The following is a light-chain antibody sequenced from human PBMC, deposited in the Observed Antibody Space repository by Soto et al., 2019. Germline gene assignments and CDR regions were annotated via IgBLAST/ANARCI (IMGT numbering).Light chain of an antibody. CDR1: QSVSNDF. CDR2: GAS. CDR3: QQRSNWLT. Sequence: EIVLTQSPGILSLSPGERATLSCRASQSVSNDFLAWYQQKPGQAPRLLIYGASTRATDVPDRFSGSGSGADFTLSISSLEPEDFAVYYCQQRSNWLTFGGGTKVEIK. J-gene: IGKJ4*01. V-gene: IGKV3D-20*02.